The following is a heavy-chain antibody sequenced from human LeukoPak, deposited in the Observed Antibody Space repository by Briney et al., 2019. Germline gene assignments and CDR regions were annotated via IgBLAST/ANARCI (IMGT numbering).Heavy chain of an antibody. CDR1: GFTFSSYE. D-gene: IGHD3-10*01. J-gene: IGHJ4*02. CDR2: ISSSGSTI. CDR3: ARAKVRGVIDDY. Sequence: GGTLRLSCAASGFTFSSYEMNWVRQAPGKGLEGVSYISSSGSTIYYADSVKGRFPISRDNAKNSLYLQMNSLRAEDTAVYYCARAKVRGVIDDYWGQGTLVTVSS. V-gene: IGHV3-48*03.